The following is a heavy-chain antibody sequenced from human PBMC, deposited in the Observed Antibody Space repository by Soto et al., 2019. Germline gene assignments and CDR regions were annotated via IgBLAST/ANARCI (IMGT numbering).Heavy chain of an antibody. CDR2: TSAYNGNT. CDR1: GYTFTSYG. V-gene: IGHV1-18*01. CDR3: ARDSPNDYCDYGGDFDY. D-gene: IGHD4-17*01. J-gene: IGHJ4*02. Sequence: QVQLVQSGAEVKKPGASVKVSCKASGYTFTSYGITWVRQAPGQGLERMGWTSAYNGNTNYAQKLQGRVTMTTDTSTSTAYMELRSLRSDDTAVYYCARDSPNDYCDYGGDFDYWGQGTLVTVSS.